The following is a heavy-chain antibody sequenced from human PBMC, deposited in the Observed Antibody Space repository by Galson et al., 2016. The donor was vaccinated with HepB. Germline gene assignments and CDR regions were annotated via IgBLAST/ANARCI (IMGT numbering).Heavy chain of an antibody. J-gene: IGHJ4*02. CDR3: ARGTVGAVDY. CDR1: AYIFTHYY. Sequence: SVKVSCKASAYIFTHYYIHWVRQAPGQGLEWMGRINPSRGDAIYAQNFRGRVTMTRDMSISTAYLDLTTEDTAVYFCARGTVGAVDYWGQGTLVTVSS. D-gene: IGHD1-26*01. V-gene: IGHV1-2*06. CDR2: INPSRGDA.